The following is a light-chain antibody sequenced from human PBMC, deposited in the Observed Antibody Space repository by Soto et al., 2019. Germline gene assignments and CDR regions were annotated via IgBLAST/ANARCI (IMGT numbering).Light chain of an antibody. J-gene: IGLJ1*01. Sequence: QSVLKQPPSVSAAPGQKVTISCSGSSSTTGNNYVSWYQQLPGTAPKLLIYENDNRPSGIPDRFSGSKSGTSATLDITGLQTGDEADYYCATWDSSLSTGVFGTGTKVTVL. V-gene: IGLV1-51*02. CDR3: ATWDSSLSTGV. CDR2: END. CDR1: SSTTGNNY.